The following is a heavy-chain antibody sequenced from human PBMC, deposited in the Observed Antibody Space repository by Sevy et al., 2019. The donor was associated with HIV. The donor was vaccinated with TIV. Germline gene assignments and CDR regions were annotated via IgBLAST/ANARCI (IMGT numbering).Heavy chain of an antibody. J-gene: IGHJ4*02. CDR1: GFMFSDYS. Sequence: GGSLRLSCAVSGFMFSDYSMHWIRQAPGKGLEWVPLISYDGSNKFYAGSMQGRFTISRDNSKNIFFLQMNSLRDEDRAVYYSVGDERQGLPDYWGQGTLVTVSS. CDR2: ISYDGSNK. V-gene: IGHV3-30-3*01. CDR3: VGDERQGLPDY.